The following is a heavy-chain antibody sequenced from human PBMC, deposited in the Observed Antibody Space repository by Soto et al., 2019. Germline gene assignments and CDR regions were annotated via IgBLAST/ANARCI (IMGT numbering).Heavy chain of an antibody. V-gene: IGHV1-18*01. CDR2: ISGYNNNT. J-gene: IGHJ5*02. D-gene: IGHD6-19*01. CDR3: VRGPPYNLGWSRDGVDP. Sequence: QVQLVQSGPEMKKPGASVRVSCKASGFALNNYGVTWVRQAPGQGLQWMGWISGYNNNTKLPQRLAARVTLTTDTSTITACLELKTLRPADGAVYYCVRGPPYNLGWSRDGVDPWGQGTVVVVSS. CDR1: GFALNNYG.